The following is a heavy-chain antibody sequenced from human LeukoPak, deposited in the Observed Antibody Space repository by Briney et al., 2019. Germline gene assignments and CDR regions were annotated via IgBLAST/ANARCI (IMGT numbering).Heavy chain of an antibody. Sequence: PSETLSLTCTVSGGSISSGGSYWSWLRQPPGKGLEWIGYIYHSGSTYYNPSLKSRVTISVDTSKNQFSLKLSSVTAADTAVYYCARDEDWFDPWGQGTLVTVSS. CDR3: ARDEDWFDP. CDR2: IYHSGST. V-gene: IGHV4-30-4*01. J-gene: IGHJ5*02. CDR1: GGSISSGGSY.